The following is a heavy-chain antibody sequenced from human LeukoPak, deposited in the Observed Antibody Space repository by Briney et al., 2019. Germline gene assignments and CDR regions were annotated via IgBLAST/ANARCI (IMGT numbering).Heavy chain of an antibody. J-gene: IGHJ6*02. Sequence: SETLSLTCTVSGGSISSYYWSWIRQPPGKGLEWIGYIYYSGSTNYNPSLKSLVTISVDTSKNQFSLKLSSVTAADTAVYYCARSDVGAYYYGMDVWGQGTTVTVSS. CDR1: GGSISSYY. V-gene: IGHV4-59*08. CDR2: IYYSGST. CDR3: ARSDVGAYYYGMDV.